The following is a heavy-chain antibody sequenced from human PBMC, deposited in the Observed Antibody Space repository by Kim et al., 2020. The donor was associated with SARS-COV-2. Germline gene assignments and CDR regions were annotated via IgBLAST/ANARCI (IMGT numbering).Heavy chain of an antibody. Sequence: SETLSLTCAVYGGSFSGYYWSWIRQPPGKGLEWIGEINHSGSTNYNPSLKSRVTISVDTSKNQFSLKLSSVTAADTAVYYCARAGLRYFDWLTSHRDYFDYWGQGTLVTASS. CDR2: INHSGST. D-gene: IGHD3-9*01. CDR3: ARAGLRYFDWLTSHRDYFDY. V-gene: IGHV4-34*01. J-gene: IGHJ4*02. CDR1: GGSFSGYY.